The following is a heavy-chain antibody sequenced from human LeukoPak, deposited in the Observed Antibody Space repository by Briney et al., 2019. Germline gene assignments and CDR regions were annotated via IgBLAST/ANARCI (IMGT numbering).Heavy chain of an antibody. Sequence: GGSLRLSCAASGFTFSSYAMHWVRQAPGKGLEWVAVISYDGSNKYYADSVKGRFTISRDNSKNTLYLQMNSLRAEDTAVYYCAKDMTTEVKGAFDIWGQGTMVTVSS. CDR1: GFTFSSYA. CDR2: ISYDGSNK. J-gene: IGHJ3*02. CDR3: AKDMTTEVKGAFDI. V-gene: IGHV3-30-3*02. D-gene: IGHD4-23*01.